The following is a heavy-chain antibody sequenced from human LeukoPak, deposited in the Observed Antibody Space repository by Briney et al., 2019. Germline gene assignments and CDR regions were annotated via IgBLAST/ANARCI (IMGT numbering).Heavy chain of an antibody. Sequence: GASVKVSCKASGYTFTSYDINWVRQATGQGLEWMGWMNPNSGNTGYAQKFQGRVTMTRNTSISTAYMELSSLRSEDTAVYYCARKVMGEYCSGGSCYSIENYYYYYYMDVWGKGTTVTISS. D-gene: IGHD2-15*01. CDR1: GYTFTSYD. V-gene: IGHV1-8*02. CDR2: MNPNSGNT. CDR3: ARKVMGEYCSGGSCYSIENYYYYYYMDV. J-gene: IGHJ6*03.